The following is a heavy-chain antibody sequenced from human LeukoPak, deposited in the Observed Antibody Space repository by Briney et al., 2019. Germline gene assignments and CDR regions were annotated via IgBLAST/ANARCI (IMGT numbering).Heavy chain of an antibody. CDR3: AKEKKYYYDGSGYPGYDY. D-gene: IGHD3-22*01. V-gene: IGHV3-30-3*01. Sequence: GGSLRLSCAASGFSFSSYAMHWVRQAPGKGLEWVAFTLYDGSYKYYADSVKGRFTISRDNSKNTLYLQMNSLRPEDTAVYYCAKEKKYYYDGSGYPGYDYWGQGTLVTVSS. CDR2: TLYDGSYK. J-gene: IGHJ4*02. CDR1: GFSFSSYA.